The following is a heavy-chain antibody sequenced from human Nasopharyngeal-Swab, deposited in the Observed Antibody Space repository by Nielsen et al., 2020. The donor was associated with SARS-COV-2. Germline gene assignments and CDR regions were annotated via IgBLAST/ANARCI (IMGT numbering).Heavy chain of an antibody. CDR2: MNPNSGNT. D-gene: IGHD3-10*01. Sequence: SVKVSCKASGYTFTSYDINWVRQATGQGLEWMGWMNPNSGNTGYAQKFQGRVTMTRNTSISTAYMELSSLRSEDTAVYYCARGTPYYYGSGSYSIGGFLDVWGQGTTVTVSS. CDR1: GYTFTSYD. J-gene: IGHJ6*02. V-gene: IGHV1-8*01. CDR3: ARGTPYYYGSGSYSIGGFLDV.